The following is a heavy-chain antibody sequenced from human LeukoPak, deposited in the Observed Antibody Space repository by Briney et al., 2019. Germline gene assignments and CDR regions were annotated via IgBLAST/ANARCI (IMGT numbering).Heavy chain of an antibody. V-gene: IGHV3-9*03. Sequence: GRSLRLSCAASGFNFNDYAMHWVRQAPGKGLEWVSGISWNSGTVAYADSVKGRLTISRDNSKKSLYLQMNSLRAEDMALYYCAKASADWYFDLWGRGTLVTVSS. CDR3: AKASADWYFDL. CDR1: GFNFNDYA. D-gene: IGHD2-2*01. J-gene: IGHJ2*01. CDR2: ISWNSGTV.